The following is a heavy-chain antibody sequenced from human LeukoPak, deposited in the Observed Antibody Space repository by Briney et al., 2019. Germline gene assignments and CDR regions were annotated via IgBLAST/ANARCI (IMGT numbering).Heavy chain of an antibody. CDR1: GFTFSSYA. Sequence: GGSLRLSCAASGFTFSSYAMSWVRQAPGKGLEWVSAISGSGGSTYYADSVKGRFTISRDNSKNTLYLQMNSLRAEDTAVYLCARGNRAVVAVPAASFDYWGQGTLVTVSS. J-gene: IGHJ4*02. CDR2: ISGSGGST. V-gene: IGHV3-23*01. CDR3: ARGNRAVVAVPAASFDY. D-gene: IGHD2-2*01.